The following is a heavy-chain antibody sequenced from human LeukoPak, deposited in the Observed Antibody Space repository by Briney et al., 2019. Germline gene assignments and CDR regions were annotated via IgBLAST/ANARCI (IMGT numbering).Heavy chain of an antibody. CDR2: ISSRGTNK. J-gene: IGHJ1*01. Sequence: PGGSLRLSCAASGFTLSNYAITWVRHAPGEGLEWVSPISSRGTNKNYAESVKGRFTISRDNSKNTLYLQMNSLRAEDTAVYYCAKDGHYDSSGFTLQYWGEGTLVTVSS. V-gene: IGHV3-23*01. CDR3: AKDGHYDSSGFTLQY. CDR1: GFTLSNYA. D-gene: IGHD3-22*01.